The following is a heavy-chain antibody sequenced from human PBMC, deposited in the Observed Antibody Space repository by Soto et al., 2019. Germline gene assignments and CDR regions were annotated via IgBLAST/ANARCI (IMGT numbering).Heavy chain of an antibody. CDR1: GGSISTYY. CDR3: ARVNFVFVPPAVAMPNYFGY. Sequence: SETLSLTCTVSGGSISTYYWSWIRQHPGKGLEWIGYIFYTGSTYSNPSLKGRVSTSVDTSKNQFSLRLSSLTAADTAVYYCARVNFVFVPPAVAMPNYFGYWGQGTLVTVSS. J-gene: IGHJ4*02. V-gene: IGHV4-59*06. CDR2: IFYTGST. D-gene: IGHD2-2*01.